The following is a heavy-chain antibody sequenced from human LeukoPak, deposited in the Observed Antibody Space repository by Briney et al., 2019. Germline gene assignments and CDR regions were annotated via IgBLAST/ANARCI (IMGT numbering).Heavy chain of an antibody. Sequence: SETLSLTCTVSGGSISSYYWNWVRQPPGKGLEWIGNIYYSGSTNYNPSLKSRVTLSLDTSKVQFSLRLNSVPAADTAVYYCARADPNASGYFYRFNWFDPWGQGTLVTVSS. CDR3: ARADPNASGYFYRFNWFDP. J-gene: IGHJ5*02. V-gene: IGHV4-59*01. CDR2: IYYSGST. CDR1: GGSISSYY. D-gene: IGHD3-10*01.